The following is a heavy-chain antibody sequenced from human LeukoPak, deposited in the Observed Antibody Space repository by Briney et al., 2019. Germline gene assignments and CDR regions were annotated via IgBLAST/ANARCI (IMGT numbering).Heavy chain of an antibody. CDR3: ARDRGGDLSHPTFDY. CDR1: GASISSFY. J-gene: IGHJ4*02. Sequence: PSETLSLTCTVSGASISSFYWSWIRQPPGKGLEWIGYVYTSGSSNYSPSPLSRVTISVDTSKNQFSLKLSSVTAADTAVYYCARDRGGDLSHPTFDYWGQGTLVTVSS. CDR2: VYTSGSS. V-gene: IGHV4-4*09. D-gene: IGHD3-16*01.